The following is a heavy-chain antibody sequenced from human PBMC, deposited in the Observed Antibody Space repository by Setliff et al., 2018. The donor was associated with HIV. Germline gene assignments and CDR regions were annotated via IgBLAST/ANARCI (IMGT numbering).Heavy chain of an antibody. V-gene: IGHV4-39*07. CDR3: ARVLYSTVPAPMPDDY. CDR1: GGSISSSDYY. D-gene: IGHD2-2*01. Sequence: SETLSLTCTVSGGSISSSDYYWGWIRQPPGQGLEWIGAIFYSGSTYYNPSLKRRVTISVDTSKNQYSLKVSSVTAADTAVYYCARVLYSTVPAPMPDDYWGQGTLVTVSS. CDR2: IFYSGST. J-gene: IGHJ4*02.